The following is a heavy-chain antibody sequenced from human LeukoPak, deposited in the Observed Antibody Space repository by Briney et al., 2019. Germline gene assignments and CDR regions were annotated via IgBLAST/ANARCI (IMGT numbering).Heavy chain of an antibody. V-gene: IGHV4-59*01. Sequence: TSETLSLTCTVSGGSISSYYWSWIRQPPGKGLEWIGYIYYSGSTNYNPSLKGRVTISLDTSKNQFSLKLSSVTAADTAVYYCARIVPYNYGYVDYWGQGTLVTVSS. CDR2: IYYSGST. D-gene: IGHD5-18*01. CDR1: GGSISSYY. J-gene: IGHJ4*02. CDR3: ARIVPYNYGYVDY.